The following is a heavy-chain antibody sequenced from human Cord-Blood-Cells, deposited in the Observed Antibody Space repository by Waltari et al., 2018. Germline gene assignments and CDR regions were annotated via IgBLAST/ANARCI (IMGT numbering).Heavy chain of an antibody. CDR1: GVSYSSYY. V-gene: IGHV4-4*07. D-gene: IGHD3-16*01. CDR3: ARDLGPSEFGDAFDI. CDR2: IYNSGST. J-gene: IGHJ3*02. Sequence: QVKLQAAGPGLVMPAETMIHTCTGSGVSYSSYYRSCIGQPAGKALDCIWRIYNSGSTNYNPSLRSRVTMSVHTSKNQFSLKLSSVTAADTSMYYCARDLGPSEFGDAFDIWGQGTMVTVSS.